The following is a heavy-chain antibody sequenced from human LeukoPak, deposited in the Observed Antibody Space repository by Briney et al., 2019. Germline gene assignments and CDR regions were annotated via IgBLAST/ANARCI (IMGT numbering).Heavy chain of an antibody. Sequence: GESLKISCKGSGYSFTSYWSGVGRQMPGKVLEGMGIIYPGDSDTRYSPSFQGQVTISADKSTSTAYLQWSSLKASDTAMYYCARRSSGWYQDYWGQGNLVTVSS. V-gene: IGHV5-51*01. J-gene: IGHJ4*02. CDR2: IYPGDSDT. CDR1: GYSFTSYW. CDR3: ARRSSGWYQDY. D-gene: IGHD6-19*01.